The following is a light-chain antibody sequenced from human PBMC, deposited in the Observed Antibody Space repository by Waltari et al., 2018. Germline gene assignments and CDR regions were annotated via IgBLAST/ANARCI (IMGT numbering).Light chain of an antibody. CDR3: MQSLQTPFT. CDR1: QSLLYSNGYNY. CDR2: LGS. Sequence: DIVMTQSPLSLSVTPGEPASISCRSSQSLLYSNGYNYLDWYVQKPGQSPQVLIYLGSNRASGVPDRFSGSVSGTDFTLKINRVEAEDVGVYYCMQSLQTPFTFGPGTKVDVK. V-gene: IGKV2-28*01. J-gene: IGKJ3*01.